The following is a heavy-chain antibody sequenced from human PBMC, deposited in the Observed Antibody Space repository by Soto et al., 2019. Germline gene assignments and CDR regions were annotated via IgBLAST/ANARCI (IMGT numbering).Heavy chain of an antibody. CDR1: GYSFTSYW. J-gene: IGHJ6*02. Sequence: PGESLKISCKGSGYSFTSYWIGWVRQMPGKGLEWMGIIYPGDSDTRYSPSFQGQVTISADKSISTAYLQWSSLKASDTAMYYCARQGYSSGWSNYRYYYGMDVWGQGTTVTVSS. CDR3: ARQGYSSGWSNYRYYYGMDV. CDR2: IYPGDSDT. V-gene: IGHV5-51*01. D-gene: IGHD6-19*01.